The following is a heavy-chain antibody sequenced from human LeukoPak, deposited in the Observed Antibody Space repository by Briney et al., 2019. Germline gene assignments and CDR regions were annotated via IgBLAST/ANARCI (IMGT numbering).Heavy chain of an antibody. CDR3: ARVGGGHDAFDI. Sequence: KTGGSLRLSCAASGFTFSSYSMNWVRQAPGKGLEWVSSISSSSSYIYYADSVKGRFTISRDNAKNSLYLQRNSLRAEDTAVYYCARVGGGHDAFDIWGQGTMVTVSS. V-gene: IGHV3-21*01. CDR1: GFTFSSYS. J-gene: IGHJ3*02. CDR2: ISSSSSYI. D-gene: IGHD3-16*01.